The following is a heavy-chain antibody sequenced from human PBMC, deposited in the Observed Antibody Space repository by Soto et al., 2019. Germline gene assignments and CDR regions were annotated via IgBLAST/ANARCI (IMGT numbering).Heavy chain of an antibody. CDR2: IYYSGST. D-gene: IGHD3-22*01. V-gene: IGHV4-59*08. Sequence: TLSLTCTVSGGSISSYYWSWIRQPPGKGLEWIGYIYYSGSTNYNPSLKSRVTISVDTSKNQFSLKLSSVTAADTAVYYCASGNYYDSSGYYYEMFDYWGQGTLVTVSS. J-gene: IGHJ4*02. CDR1: GGSISSYY. CDR3: ASGNYYDSSGYYYEMFDY.